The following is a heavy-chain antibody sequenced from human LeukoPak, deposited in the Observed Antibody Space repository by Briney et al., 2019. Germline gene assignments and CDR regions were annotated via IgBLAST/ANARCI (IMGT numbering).Heavy chain of an antibody. J-gene: IGHJ4*02. CDR1: GFTFSSHG. Sequence: GRSLRLSCAASGFTFSSHGMHWVRQAPGKGLEWVAVIWYDGSNKYYADSVKGRFTISRDNSKNTLYLQMNSLRAEDTAVYYCAKTTTVTQYYFDYWGQGTLVTVSS. CDR2: IWYDGSNK. CDR3: AKTTTVTQYYFDY. D-gene: IGHD4-17*01. V-gene: IGHV3-33*06.